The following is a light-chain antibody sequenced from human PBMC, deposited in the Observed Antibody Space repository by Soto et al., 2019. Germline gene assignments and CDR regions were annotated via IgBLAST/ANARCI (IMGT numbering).Light chain of an antibody. V-gene: IGKV1-39*01. CDR1: QAVSAY. CDR2: AAS. Sequence: DIQMTQSPSSLSASVGDRVTITCRASQAVSAYLLWYQQRHGTAPNLLIYAASNLLSGVPSRFSGSGSGTNFTLTISSLQPEDFATYYCQQSYKPPHTFGQGTKLETK. CDR3: QQSYKPPHT. J-gene: IGKJ2*01.